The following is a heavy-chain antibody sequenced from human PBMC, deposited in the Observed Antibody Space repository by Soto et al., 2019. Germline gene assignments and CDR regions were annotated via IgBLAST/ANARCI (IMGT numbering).Heavy chain of an antibody. J-gene: IGHJ6*02. CDR3: TRDGTTGYGMDV. D-gene: IGHD4-4*01. Sequence: QVQLVESGGGVVQPGRSLRLSCAASGFTFSSYGMHWVRQAPDKGLEWVAVIWYDGSNKYYTDSVKGRFTISRDNSKNPLYLQMNSLRDEDTAVYYCTRDGTTGYGMDVWGQGTTVTVSS. CDR2: IWYDGSNK. V-gene: IGHV3-33*01. CDR1: GFTFSSYG.